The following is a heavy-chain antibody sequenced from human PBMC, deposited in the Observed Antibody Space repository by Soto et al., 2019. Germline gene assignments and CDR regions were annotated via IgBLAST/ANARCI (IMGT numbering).Heavy chain of an antibody. CDR3: VRGKVNFDF. V-gene: IGHV4-38-2*02. CDR2: IYQSGNT. Sequence: PSETLSLSCIVSNYSISSGYHWGWIRQPPGKGLEGIGTIYQSGNTYQNPSLKSRVILSIDTSKNQFSLNLRNVTAADTAVYYCVRGKVNFDFWGKGILVTVSS. J-gene: IGHJ4*02. CDR1: NYSISSGYH.